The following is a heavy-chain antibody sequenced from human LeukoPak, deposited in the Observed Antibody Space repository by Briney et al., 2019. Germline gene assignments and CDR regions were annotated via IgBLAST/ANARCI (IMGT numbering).Heavy chain of an antibody. CDR2: ISGSGGST. D-gene: IGHD6-19*01. V-gene: IGHV3-23*01. Sequence: GGSLRLSRAASGFYFSTYAMSWVRQAPGKGLEWVSGISGSGGSTYYADSVKGRFTMSRDNSKKTLYLHMNSLRAADTAVYYCAKDPDYSSGWPHYFDYWGQGAVVTVSS. J-gene: IGHJ4*02. CDR3: AKDPDYSSGWPHYFDY. CDR1: GFYFSTYA.